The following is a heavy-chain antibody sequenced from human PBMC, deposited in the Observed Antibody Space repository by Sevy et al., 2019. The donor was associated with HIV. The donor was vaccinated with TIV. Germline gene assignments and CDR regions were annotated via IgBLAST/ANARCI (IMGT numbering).Heavy chain of an antibody. J-gene: IGHJ4*02. Sequence: GGSLRLSCAASGFTFSSYSMNWVRQAPGKGLEWVSAISGLSNYIYYAESLKGRFIISRDNAKNTMYLQMNSLRAGDTAVYYCATGPPDGSYDYLDYWGQGTLVTVSS. D-gene: IGHD1-26*01. V-gene: IGHV3-21*06. CDR1: GFTFSSYS. CDR2: ISGLSNYI. CDR3: ATGPPDGSYDYLDY.